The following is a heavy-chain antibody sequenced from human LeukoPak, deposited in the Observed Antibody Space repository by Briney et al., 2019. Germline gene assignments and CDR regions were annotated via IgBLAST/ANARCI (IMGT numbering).Heavy chain of an antibody. CDR1: GYTFTGYY. J-gene: IGHJ5*02. Sequence: GASVKVSCKASGYTFTGYYMHWVRQAPGQGLEWMGWINPNSGGTNYAQKFQGRVTMTRDTSISTAYMELSRLRSDDTAVYYCARSEPVVVPAAPWVFENWFDPWGQGTLVTVSS. V-gene: IGHV1-2*02. CDR3: ARSEPVVVPAAPWVFENWFDP. CDR2: INPNSGGT. D-gene: IGHD2-2*01.